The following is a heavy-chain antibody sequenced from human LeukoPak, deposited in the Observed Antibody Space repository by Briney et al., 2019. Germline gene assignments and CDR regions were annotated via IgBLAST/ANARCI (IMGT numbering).Heavy chain of an antibody. D-gene: IGHD1-7*01. CDR2: IYHSGST. CDR1: GYSISSGYY. J-gene: IGHJ4*02. V-gene: IGHV4-38-2*02. CDR3: ARDGPKLELVYY. Sequence: SETLSLTCTVSGYSISSGYYWGWIRQPPGKGLEWIGSIYHSGSTYYNPSLKSRVTISVDTSKNQFSLKLSSVTAADTAVYYCARDGPKLELVYYWGQGTLVTVSS.